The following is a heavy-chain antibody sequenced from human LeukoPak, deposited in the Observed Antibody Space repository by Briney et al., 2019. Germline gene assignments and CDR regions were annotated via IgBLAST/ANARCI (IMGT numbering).Heavy chain of an antibody. J-gene: IGHJ4*02. D-gene: IGHD3-10*01. CDR2: IYDSGGT. CDR3: ARHYSQWFGEFSFFDF. CDR1: GGHISRYY. Sequence: PSETLSLPRTVSGGHISRYYWRWVPQPPGKGLEGIGDIYDSGGTNYTPALKSRFTISVDTSENQFSLKLSSVTAVEWAVYYCARHYSQWFGEFSFFDFWGQGTRVTVSS. V-gene: IGHV4-59*08.